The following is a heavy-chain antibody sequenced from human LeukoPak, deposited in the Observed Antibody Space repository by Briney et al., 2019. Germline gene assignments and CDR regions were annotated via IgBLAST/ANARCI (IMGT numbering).Heavy chain of an antibody. CDR1: GGSISSGSYY. Sequence: PSETLSLTCAVSGGSISSGSYYWSWIRQPAGKGLEWIGRIYTSGSTNYNPSLKSRDTMTVDTSKNQFSLNLSSVTAADTAVYYCARGRGSSWYYFDSWGQGTLVTVSS. CDR3: ARGRGSSWYYFDS. V-gene: IGHV4-61*02. CDR2: IYTSGST. D-gene: IGHD6-13*01. J-gene: IGHJ4*02.